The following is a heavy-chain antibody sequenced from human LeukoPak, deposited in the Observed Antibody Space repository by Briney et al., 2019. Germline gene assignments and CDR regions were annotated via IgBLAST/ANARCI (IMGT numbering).Heavy chain of an antibody. CDR2: ISLAGQT. D-gene: IGHD2-2*01. V-gene: IGHV4-4*02. CDR3: SRESVPSCRFGY. Sequence: GSLRLSCAASGFTFNRYAMRWLRQPPGQGLEWIGEISLAGQTNYNPSLNGRVTMSLDKSSNQLSLHLTSVTAADTATYYCSRESVPSCRFGYWGQGTLVIVSS. CDR1: GFTFNRYAM. J-gene: IGHJ4*02.